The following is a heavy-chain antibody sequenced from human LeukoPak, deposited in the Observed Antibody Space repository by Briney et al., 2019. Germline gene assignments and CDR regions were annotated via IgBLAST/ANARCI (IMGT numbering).Heavy chain of an antibody. Sequence: ASVKVSCKASGYTFTSYYMHWVRQAPGQGLEWMGIINPSGGSTSYAQKFQGRVTMTRDTSTSTVYMELSGLRSEDTAVYYCARGLGDSSGLYDAFDIWGQGTMVTVSS. CDR3: ARGLGDSSGLYDAFDI. D-gene: IGHD6-19*01. CDR1: GYTFTSYY. J-gene: IGHJ3*02. V-gene: IGHV1-46*01. CDR2: INPSGGST.